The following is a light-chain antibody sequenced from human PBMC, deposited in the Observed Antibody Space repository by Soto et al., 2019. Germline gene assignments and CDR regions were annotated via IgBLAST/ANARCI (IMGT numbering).Light chain of an antibody. CDR2: AAS. CDR1: QGISSY. Sequence: DIQLTQSPSFLSASVGDRVTITCRASQGISSYLAWYQQKPGKAPKLLIYAASTLQSVVPSRFSGSGSGTEFTHTISSLQPEDFATYYCQQLNSYPLTFGGGTKVEIK. V-gene: IGKV1-9*01. J-gene: IGKJ4*01. CDR3: QQLNSYPLT.